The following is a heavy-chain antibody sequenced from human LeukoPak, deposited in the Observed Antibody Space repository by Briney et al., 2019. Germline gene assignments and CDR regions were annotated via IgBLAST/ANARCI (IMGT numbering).Heavy chain of an antibody. CDR1: GFTVSSNY. CDR2: IYSGGST. J-gene: IGHJ5*02. CDR3: ARASPTPYSYGPNWFDP. D-gene: IGHD5-18*01. Sequence: GGSLRLSCAASGFTVSSNYMSWVRQAPGKGLEWGSVIYSGGSTYYADSVKGRFTISRDNSKNTLYLQMNSLRAEDTAVYYCARASPTPYSYGPNWFDPWGQGTLVTVSS. V-gene: IGHV3-53*01.